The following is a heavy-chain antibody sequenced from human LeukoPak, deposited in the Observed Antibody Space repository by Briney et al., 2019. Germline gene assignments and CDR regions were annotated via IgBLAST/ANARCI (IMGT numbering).Heavy chain of an antibody. V-gene: IGHV4-39*07. CDR3: ASQSSGWYSLDY. D-gene: IGHD6-19*01. CDR1: GGSISSSSYY. J-gene: IGHJ4*02. CDR2: ISYSGST. Sequence: SETLSLTCTVSGGSISSSSYYWGWIRQPPGKGLEWIGSISYSGSTYYNPSLKSRVTISVDTSKNQFSLKLSSVTAADTAVYYCASQSSGWYSLDYWGQGTLVTVSS.